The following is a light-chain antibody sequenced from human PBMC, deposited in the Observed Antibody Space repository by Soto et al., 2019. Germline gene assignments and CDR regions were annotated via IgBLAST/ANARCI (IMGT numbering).Light chain of an antibody. CDR2: EVS. CDR3: CSYAGSSSAVV. CDR1: SSDVGSYNL. J-gene: IGLJ2*01. V-gene: IGLV2-23*02. Sequence: QSALTQPASVSGSPGQSITISCTGTSSDVGSYNLVSWYQQHPGKAPKLMIYEVSKRPSGVSNRFSGSKSGNTASLTISGLQAEDEVDYYCCSYAGSSSAVVFGGGTQLTVL.